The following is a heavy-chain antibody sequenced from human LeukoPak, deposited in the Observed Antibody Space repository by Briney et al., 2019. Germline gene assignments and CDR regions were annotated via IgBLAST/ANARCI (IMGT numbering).Heavy chain of an antibody. V-gene: IGHV4-59*08. CDR2: IYYSGST. CDR1: GGSISSYY. Sequence: SETLSLTCTVSGGSISSYYWNWIRQPPGKGLEWIGYIYYSGSTYYNPSLKSRVTISVDTSKNQFSLKLSSVTAADTAVYYCARAGNGILTGYFQNWYFDLWGRGTLVTVSS. CDR3: ARAGNGILTGYFQNWYFDL. D-gene: IGHD3-9*01. J-gene: IGHJ2*01.